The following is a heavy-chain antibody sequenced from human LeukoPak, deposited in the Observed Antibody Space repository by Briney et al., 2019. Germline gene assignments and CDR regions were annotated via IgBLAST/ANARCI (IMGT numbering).Heavy chain of an antibody. Sequence: GGSLRLSCAASGFTFNTYAMNWVRQAPGKGLEWVSLISGSGGSTYYADSVKGRFTISRDNSKNTLYLQMNSLKVDDTAIYYCAKAFRFVGMLNPDCFDYWGQGTLVTVSS. V-gene: IGHV3-23*01. D-gene: IGHD3-16*01. J-gene: IGHJ4*02. CDR3: AKAFRFVGMLNPDCFDY. CDR1: GFTFNTYA. CDR2: ISGSGGST.